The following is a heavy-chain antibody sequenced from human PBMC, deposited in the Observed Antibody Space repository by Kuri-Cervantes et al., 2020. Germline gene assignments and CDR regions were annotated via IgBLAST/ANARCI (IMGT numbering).Heavy chain of an antibody. J-gene: IGHJ4*02. CDR1: GFTFSTYW. CDR2: INKDGSET. D-gene: IGHD6-19*01. V-gene: IGHV3-7*01. CDR3: AKGDPTQWLVRLDY. Sequence: LSLTCAASGFTFSTYWMSWVRQAPGRGLEWVASINKDGSETYYVDSVKGRFTISRDNAKNSLYLQMNNLRGEDTAVYYCAKGDPTQWLVRLDYWGQGTLVTVSS.